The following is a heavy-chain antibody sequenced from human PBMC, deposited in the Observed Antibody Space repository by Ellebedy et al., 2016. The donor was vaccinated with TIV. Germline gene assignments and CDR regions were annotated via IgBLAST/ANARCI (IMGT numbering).Heavy chain of an antibody. J-gene: IGHJ4*02. CDR3: ANLDY. CDR2: INPNSGGT. Sequence: ASVKVSXXASGYTFTSYGISWVRQAPGQGLEWMGWINPNSGGTNYAQKFQGRVTMTRDTSISTAYMELSRLRSDDTAVYYCANLDYWGQGTLVTVSS. V-gene: IGHV1-2*02. CDR1: GYTFTSYG.